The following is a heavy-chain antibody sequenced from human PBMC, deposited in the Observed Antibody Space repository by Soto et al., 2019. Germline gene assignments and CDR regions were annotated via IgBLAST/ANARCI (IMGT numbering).Heavy chain of an antibody. D-gene: IGHD1-1*01. CDR2: VLYRAGN. Sequence: TSTLSLTPRGPGDSSSGSYWSWIRQTIGKGLEWIRYVLYRAGNAHNPSPTTRVTISLDMSKKQFSLNLNSLTAADTDAYFCARLQLVEKVIDSWGQVTLVTVSS. CDR1: GDSSSGSY. CDR3: ARLQLVEKVIDS. V-gene: IGHV4-59*01. J-gene: IGHJ4*02.